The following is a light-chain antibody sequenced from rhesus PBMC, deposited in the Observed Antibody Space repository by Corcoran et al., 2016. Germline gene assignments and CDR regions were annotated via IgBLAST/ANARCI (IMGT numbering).Light chain of an antibody. CDR3: YQHSSGYT. CDR1: QSVSTY. CDR2: GAS. J-gene: IGKJ3*01. Sequence: QVILTQSPATLSLSPGERATLSCRASQSVSTYLAWYQQKPGQAPRLLIYGASSRATGIPDRFSGSGSGTDFTLTISSLGPEDVGVYHCYQHSSGYTFGPGTKLDIK. V-gene: IGKV3-10*01.